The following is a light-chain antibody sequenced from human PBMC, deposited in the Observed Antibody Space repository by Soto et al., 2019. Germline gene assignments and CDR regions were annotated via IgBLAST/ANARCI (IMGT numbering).Light chain of an antibody. V-gene: IGLV4-69*01. CDR1: SEHFSYA. CDR3: QTWGTGIVV. J-gene: IGLJ3*02. CDR2: LNSDGSH. Sequence: QAVVTQSPSASASLGASVKLTCTLSSEHFSYAIAWHQQQAETGPRYLMKLNSDGSHTKGDGIPDRFSGSSSGAERYLTISSLQSEDEGDYYCQTWGTGIVVFGGGTKLTVL.